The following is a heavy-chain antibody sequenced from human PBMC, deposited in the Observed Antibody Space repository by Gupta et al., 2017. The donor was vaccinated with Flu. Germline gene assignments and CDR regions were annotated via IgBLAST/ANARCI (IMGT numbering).Heavy chain of an antibody. J-gene: IGHJ4*02. D-gene: IGHD3-3*01. CDR3: ARGVFGLYYFDY. CDR1: GFTFSSYW. V-gene: IGHV3-74*01. CDR2: INSDGSST. Sequence: EVQLVESGGGLVQSGGSLRLSCAASGFTFSSYWMHWVRQAPGKGLVWVSRINSDGSSTSYADSVKGRFTISRDNAKNTLYLQMNSLRAEDTAVYYCARGVFGLYYFDYWGQGTLVTVSS.